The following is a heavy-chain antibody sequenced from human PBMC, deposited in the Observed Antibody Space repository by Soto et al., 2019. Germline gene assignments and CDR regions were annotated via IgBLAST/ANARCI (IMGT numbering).Heavy chain of an antibody. CDR3: ASGLLEHSISWYDY. CDR2: INSDASST. J-gene: IGHJ4*02. D-gene: IGHD6-13*01. Sequence: EVQLVESGGGLVHPGGSLRLSCTASAFTFSTHWMHWVRQAPGKGLVWVSRINSDASSTDYADSVRGRFTISRDRAKNTLYLQMTSLRAEDTAVYYCASGLLEHSISWYDYWGQGTLVTVSS. V-gene: IGHV3-74*01. CDR1: AFTFSTHW.